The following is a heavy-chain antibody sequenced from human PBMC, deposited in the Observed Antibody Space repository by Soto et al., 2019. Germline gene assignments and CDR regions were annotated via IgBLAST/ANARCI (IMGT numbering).Heavy chain of an antibody. CDR3: ARHRFNYYDDTVYYYFDY. CDR2: ISGHNGNT. J-gene: IGHJ4*02. CDR1: GYSFTSYG. V-gene: IGHV1-18*04. D-gene: IGHD3-22*01. Sequence: ASVKVSCKASGYSFTSYGISWVRQAPGQGPEWMGWISGHNGNTNHPQSLQGRVTMTTDTSRNTAYMELRSLRSDDTAVYYCARHRFNYYDDTVYYYFDYWGQGTLGTV.